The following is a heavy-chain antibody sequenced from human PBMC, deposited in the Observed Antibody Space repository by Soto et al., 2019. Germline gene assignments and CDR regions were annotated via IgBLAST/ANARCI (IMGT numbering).Heavy chain of an antibody. V-gene: IGHV3-48*03. CDR1: GFTFSSYE. CDR3: ARDDRCSGGSCYLYYYYGMDV. Sequence: EVQLVESGGGLVQPGGSLRLSCAASGFTFSSYEMNWVRQAPGKGLEWVSYISSSGSTIYYADSVKGRFTISRDNAKNSLYLQMNSLRAEDTAVYYCARDDRCSGGSCYLYYYYGMDVWGQGTTVTVSS. CDR2: ISSSGSTI. J-gene: IGHJ6*02. D-gene: IGHD2-15*01.